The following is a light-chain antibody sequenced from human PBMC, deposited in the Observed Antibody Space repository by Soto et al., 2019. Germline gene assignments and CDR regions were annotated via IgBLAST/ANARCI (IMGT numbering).Light chain of an antibody. Sequence: QSVLTQPPSVSAAPGQKVTISCSGSSSNSGNNYVSWYQHLPGSAPKLLIYENNKRPSGIPDRFSGSKSGTSATLGITGLQTGDEADYYCGTWDNSLSLGVFGGGTKVTVL. CDR3: GTWDNSLSLGV. CDR1: SSNSGNNY. CDR2: ENN. J-gene: IGLJ3*02. V-gene: IGLV1-51*02.